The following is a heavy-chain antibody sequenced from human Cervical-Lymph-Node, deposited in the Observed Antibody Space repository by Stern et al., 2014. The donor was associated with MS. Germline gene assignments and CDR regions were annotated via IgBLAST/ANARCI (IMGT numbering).Heavy chain of an antibody. J-gene: IGHJ4*02. CDR1: GFSFSNAW. Sequence: EVQLVQSGGGLVKPGGSLRLSCATSGFSFSNAWMSWVRQAPGKGLAWVGRIKSNTDGGTTDYAAPVKGRFTMSRDDSKDTLYLQMNSLKTEDTAVYYCATDLVVITTNFDYWGQGTLVTVSS. CDR3: ATDLVVITTNFDY. CDR2: IKSNTDGGTT. D-gene: IGHD3-22*01. V-gene: IGHV3-15*01.